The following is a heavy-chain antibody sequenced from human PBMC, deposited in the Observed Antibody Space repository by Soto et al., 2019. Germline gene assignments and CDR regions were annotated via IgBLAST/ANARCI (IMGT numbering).Heavy chain of an antibody. CDR2: IIPIFGTA. Sequence: SVKVSCKASGGTFSSYAISWVRQAPGQGLEWMGGIIPIFGTANYAQKFQGRVTITADESTSTAYMELSSLRSEDTAVYYCAIGYYCSGGSCYPSTPYYYYGMDVWGQGTTVTVSS. D-gene: IGHD2-15*01. CDR1: GGTFSSYA. V-gene: IGHV1-69*13. J-gene: IGHJ6*02. CDR3: AIGYYCSGGSCYPSTPYYYYGMDV.